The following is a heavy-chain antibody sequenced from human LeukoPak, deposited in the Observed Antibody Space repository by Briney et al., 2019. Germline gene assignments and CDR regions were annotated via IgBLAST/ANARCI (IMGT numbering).Heavy chain of an antibody. Sequence: GGSLRLSCAASGFTFSDSWMSWVRQAPGKGLEWVANIKQDGSEKYYVDSVKGRFTISRDNAKNSLYLQMNSLRAEDTAVYYCAREHIVVVTAIPPGMDVWGQGTTVTVSS. V-gene: IGHV3-7*01. CDR2: IKQDGSEK. CDR3: AREHIVVVTAIPPGMDV. CDR1: GFTFSDSW. D-gene: IGHD2-21*02. J-gene: IGHJ6*02.